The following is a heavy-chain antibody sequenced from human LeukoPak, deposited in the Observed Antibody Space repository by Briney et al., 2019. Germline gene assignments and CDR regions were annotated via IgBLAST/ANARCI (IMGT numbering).Heavy chain of an antibody. J-gene: IGHJ3*02. Sequence: ASVKVSCKASGYTFTSYGISWVRQAPGQRLEWMGWNSAYNGNTNYAQKLQGRVTMTTDTSTSTAYMELSSLRSEDTAVYYCARGGVTGTTRDAFDIWGQGTMVSVSS. CDR3: ARGGVTGTTRDAFDI. V-gene: IGHV1-18*01. CDR2: NSAYNGNT. CDR1: GYTFTSYG. D-gene: IGHD1-7*01.